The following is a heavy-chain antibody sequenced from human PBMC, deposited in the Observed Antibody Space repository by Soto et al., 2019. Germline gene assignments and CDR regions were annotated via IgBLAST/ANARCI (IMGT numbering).Heavy chain of an antibody. D-gene: IGHD6-13*01. CDR2: IDTSGNT. CDR3: ARYSSNWFQTEGMDV. V-gene: IGHV4-4*07. CDR1: GGSISTDY. J-gene: IGHJ6*02. Sequence: SETLSLPCTVSGGSISTDYWSWIRQPAGKGLEWIGRIDTSGNTNYNPSLKSRVTMSVDTSKKQFSLKLTSVTAADTAVYYCARYSSNWFQTEGMDVWGQGTTVTVSS.